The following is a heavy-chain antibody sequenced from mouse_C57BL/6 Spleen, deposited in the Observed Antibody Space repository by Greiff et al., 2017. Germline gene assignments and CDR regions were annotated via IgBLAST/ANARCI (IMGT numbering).Heavy chain of an antibody. Sequence: VHVKQSGPELVKPGASVKMSCKASGYTFTDYNMHWVKQSHGKSLEWIGYINPNNGGTSYNQKFKGKATLTVNKSSSTAYMELRSLTSEDSAVYYCARGSNYYAMDYWGQGTSVTVSS. CDR1: GYTFTDYN. CDR3: ARGSNYYAMDY. J-gene: IGHJ4*01. CDR2: INPNNGGT. D-gene: IGHD2-5*01. V-gene: IGHV1-22*01.